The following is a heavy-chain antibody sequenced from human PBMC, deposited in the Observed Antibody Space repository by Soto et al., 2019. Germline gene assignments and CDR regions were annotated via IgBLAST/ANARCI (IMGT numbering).Heavy chain of an antibody. V-gene: IGHV2-5*02. CDR2: IYWDDDK. CDR1: GFSLSTYHMG. Sequence: QITLKESGPTLVRPAQTLTLTCDFSGFSLSTYHMGVAWIRQPPGKALEWLALIYWDDDKRYSPSLKDRLAISTDTSSNQVVLTITNMDPGDTATYFCAHAGDYDLLTFDHWGPGTLVTVPS. D-gene: IGHD4-17*01. CDR3: AHAGDYDLLTFDH. J-gene: IGHJ4*02.